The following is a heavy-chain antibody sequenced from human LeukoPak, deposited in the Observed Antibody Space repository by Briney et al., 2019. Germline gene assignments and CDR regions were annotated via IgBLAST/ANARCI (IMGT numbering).Heavy chain of an antibody. J-gene: IGHJ4*02. CDR1: GATFSSYA. D-gene: IGHD3-22*01. CDR2: INPSGGST. V-gene: IGHV1-46*01. Sequence: ASVKVSCKASGATFSSYAISWVRQAPGQGLEWMGIINPSGGSTSYAQKFQGRVTMTTDTSTSTAYMELRSLRSDDTAVYYCARDGPTTYYYDSSGYPFDYWGQGTLVTVSS. CDR3: ARDGPTTYYYDSSGYPFDY.